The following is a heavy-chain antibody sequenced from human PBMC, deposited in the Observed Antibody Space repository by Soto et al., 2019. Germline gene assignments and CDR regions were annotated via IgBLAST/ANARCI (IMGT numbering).Heavy chain of an antibody. CDR3: ANAYDILTGYRVV. D-gene: IGHD3-9*01. CDR1: GFTFSSYA. CDR2: ISGSGGST. J-gene: IGHJ6*02. V-gene: IGHV3-23*01. Sequence: GGSLRLSCAASGFTFSSYAMSWVRQAPGKGLEWVSAISGSGGSTYYADSVKGRFTISRDNSKNTLYLQMNSLRAEDTAVYYCANAYDILTGYRVVWGQGTTVTVSS.